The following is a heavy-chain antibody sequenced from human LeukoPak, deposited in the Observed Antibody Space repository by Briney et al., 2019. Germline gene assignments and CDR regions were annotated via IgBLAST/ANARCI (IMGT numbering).Heavy chain of an antibody. CDR2: INPNSGGT. J-gene: IGHJ2*01. Sequence: GASVKVSCKASGYTFTGYYMHWVRQAPGQGLEWMGWINPNSGGTNYAQKFQGRVTMTRDTSISTAYMGLSRLRSDDTAVYYCAREYSSSWYSPYWYFDLWGRGTLVTVSS. V-gene: IGHV1-2*02. D-gene: IGHD6-13*01. CDR3: AREYSSSWYSPYWYFDL. CDR1: GYTFTGYY.